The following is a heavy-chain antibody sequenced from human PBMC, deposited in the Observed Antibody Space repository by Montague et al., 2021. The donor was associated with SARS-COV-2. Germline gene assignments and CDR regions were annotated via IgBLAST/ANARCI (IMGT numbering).Heavy chain of an antibody. V-gene: IGHV4-61*01. J-gene: IGHJ4*02. CDR1: GGSVSSGSYY. CDR2: IYYTGST. D-gene: IGHD1-14*01. Sequence: SETLSLTCTVSGGSVSSGSYYWSWIRQPPGKGLQSIGYIYYTGSTKYXPSLESRVTISVDSSKNQFSVRLSSVTAADTAVYYCTRISGITSWYYDYWGQGTLVTVSS. CDR3: TRISGITSWYYDY.